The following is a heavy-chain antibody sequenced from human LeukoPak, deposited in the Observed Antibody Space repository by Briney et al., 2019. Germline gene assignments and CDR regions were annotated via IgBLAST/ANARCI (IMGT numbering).Heavy chain of an antibody. CDR2: ISGSGSTI. CDR1: GFTFSDYY. D-gene: IGHD4-17*01. Sequence: GGSLRLSCAASGFTFSDYYMSWIRQAPGKGLEWVSYISGSGSTIYYADSVKGRFTISRDNAKNSLYLQMNSLRAEDTAVYYCARATNPYYGDYPEPYADPFDYWGQGTLVTVSS. J-gene: IGHJ4*02. V-gene: IGHV3-11*01. CDR3: ARATNPYYGDYPEPYADPFDY.